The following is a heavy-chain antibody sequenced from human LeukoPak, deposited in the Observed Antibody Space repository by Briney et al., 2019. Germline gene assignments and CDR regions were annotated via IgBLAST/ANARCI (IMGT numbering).Heavy chain of an antibody. Sequence: SETLSLTCTVSGGSIRSNSYYWGWIRQPPGKGLEWIGSIYYSGITYYNPSLKSRVTISVDTSKNQFSLKLSSVTAADTAVYYCARGPSYSYGRNWFDPWGQGTLVTVSS. V-gene: IGHV4-39*07. CDR1: GGSIRSNSYY. D-gene: IGHD5-18*01. J-gene: IGHJ5*02. CDR3: ARGPSYSYGRNWFDP. CDR2: IYYSGIT.